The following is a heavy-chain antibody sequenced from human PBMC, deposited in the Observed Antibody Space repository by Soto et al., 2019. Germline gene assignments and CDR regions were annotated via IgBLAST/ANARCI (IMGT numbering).Heavy chain of an antibody. CDR2: ISPHHLLT. Sequence: QVQLVQSGAEAKKPGASVKVSCKTSGYIFTSYGISWVRQAPGQGLECMGWISPHHLLTEYAQNFQGRVTLTTDRTTNTAYMELRSLTSDDTAVDFCARGGWKDETRGDAAAYSWSQGTLVTVS. CDR3: ARGGWKDETRGDAAAYS. V-gene: IGHV1-18*04. J-gene: IGHJ4*02. CDR1: GYIFTSYG. D-gene: IGHD6-25*01.